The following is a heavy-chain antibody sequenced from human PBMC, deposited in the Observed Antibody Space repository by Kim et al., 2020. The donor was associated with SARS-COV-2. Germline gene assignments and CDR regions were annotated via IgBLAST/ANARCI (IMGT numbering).Heavy chain of an antibody. CDR1: GGSISSYY. Sequence: SETLSLTCTVSGGSISSYYWSWIRQPPGKGLEWIGYIYYSGSTNYNPSLKSRVTISVDTSKNQFSLKLSSVTAADTAVYYCASNYGSGTYYFDYWGQGTLVTVSS. V-gene: IGHV4-59*13. CDR2: IYYSGST. CDR3: ASNYGSGTYYFDY. J-gene: IGHJ4*02. D-gene: IGHD3-10*01.